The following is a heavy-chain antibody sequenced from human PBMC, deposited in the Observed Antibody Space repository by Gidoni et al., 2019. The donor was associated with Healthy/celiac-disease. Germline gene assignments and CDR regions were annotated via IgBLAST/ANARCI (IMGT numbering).Heavy chain of an antibody. D-gene: IGHD6-13*01. Sequence: VQLVQSGAVVKKPGSSVMVSCKASGGTFSSYAIRWVRQAPGQGLEWMGRIIPILGIANYAQKFQSRVTITANKSTRAAYRELSSERAEDTAEYYWEREPPGGIAADEWGQGTLVTVSS. CDR1: GGTFSSYA. CDR2: IIPILGIA. J-gene: IGHJ4*02. CDR3: EREPPGGIAADE. V-gene: IGHV1-69*04.